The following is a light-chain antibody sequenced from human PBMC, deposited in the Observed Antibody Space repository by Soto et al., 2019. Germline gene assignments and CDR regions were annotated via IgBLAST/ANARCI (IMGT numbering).Light chain of an antibody. V-gene: IGKV1-39*01. CDR1: QSITNF. Sequence: DIQLTQSPSSLSASVGDRVTITCRANQSITNFLPWYQEKHGKAPKLMIYAASNLQSGVPSRFSGSGSGTDFALTISGLQPDDFATYYCQQTYSTPRLTFGGGTKVDIK. J-gene: IGKJ4*01. CDR3: QQTYSTPRLT. CDR2: AAS.